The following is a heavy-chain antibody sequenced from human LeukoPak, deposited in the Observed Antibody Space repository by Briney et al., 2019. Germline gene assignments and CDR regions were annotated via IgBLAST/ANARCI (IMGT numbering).Heavy chain of an antibody. D-gene: IGHD3-10*01. J-gene: IGHJ4*02. CDR3: ARGFYGSGGYYPYYFDY. V-gene: IGHV3-20*04. CDR1: GFTFEDYG. CDR2: ISWNGGTT. Sequence: GGSLRLSCAASGFTFEDYGMSWVRQAPGKGREWVSGISWNGGTTSYADSVQGRFTISRDNANNSLYLQMNSLRAEDTALYYCARGFYGSGGYYPYYFDYWGQGTLVTVS.